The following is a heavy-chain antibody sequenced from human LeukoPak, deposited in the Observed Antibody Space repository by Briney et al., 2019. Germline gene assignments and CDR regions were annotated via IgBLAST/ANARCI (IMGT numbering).Heavy chain of an antibody. CDR1: GYTFTSYG. CDR2: ISAYNGNT. CDR3: AREAPYYYDSSGYYFFDY. D-gene: IGHD3-22*01. J-gene: IGHJ4*02. V-gene: IGHV1-18*01. Sequence: ASVKVSCKASGYTFTSYGISWVRQAPGQGLEWMGWISAYNGNTNYAQKLQGRVTMTTDTSTSRAYMELRSLRSDDTAVYYCAREAPYYYDSSGYYFFDYWGQGTLVTVSS.